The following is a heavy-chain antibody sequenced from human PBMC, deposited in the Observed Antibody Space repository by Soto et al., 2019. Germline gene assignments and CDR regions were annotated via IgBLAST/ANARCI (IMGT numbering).Heavy chain of an antibody. V-gene: IGHV3-21*01. CDR3: ARDHEAAAGPFDY. CDR2: ISSSSSYI. Sequence: EVQLVESGGGLVKPGGSLRLSCAASGFTFSSYSMNWVRQAPGKGLEWVSSISSSSSYIYYADSVKGRFTISRDNATNSLYLQMNSLRAEDTAVYYCARDHEAAAGPFDYWGQGTLVTVSS. CDR1: GFTFSSYS. D-gene: IGHD6-13*01. J-gene: IGHJ4*02.